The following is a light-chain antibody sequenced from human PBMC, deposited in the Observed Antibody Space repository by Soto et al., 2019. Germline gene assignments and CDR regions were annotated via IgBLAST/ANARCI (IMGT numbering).Light chain of an antibody. V-gene: IGKV3D-20*02. CDR2: GAS. CDR3: QQRSNWPIT. J-gene: IGKJ5*01. CDR1: QSVPSDW. Sequence: EIVLTQSPGTLSLSPGERATLSCRASQSVPSDWLAWYRHKPGQAPRLLIYGASSRATGVPDRVSGSGSGTDFTLTINRLEPEDFALYYCQQRSNWPITFGQGTRLEIK.